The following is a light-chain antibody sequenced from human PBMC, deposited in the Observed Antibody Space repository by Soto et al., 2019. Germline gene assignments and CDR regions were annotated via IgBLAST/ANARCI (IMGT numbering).Light chain of an antibody. CDR1: QTISSW. CDR3: QQYNSYPWT. Sequence: DIQMTQSPSTLSASVGDRVTISCRASQTISSWLAWYQQKPGKAPKLLIYDASNLESGVPSRFSGSGSGTEFTLTISSLQTDDFETYYCQQYNSYPWTFGQGTKVDI. V-gene: IGKV1-5*01. CDR2: DAS. J-gene: IGKJ1*01.